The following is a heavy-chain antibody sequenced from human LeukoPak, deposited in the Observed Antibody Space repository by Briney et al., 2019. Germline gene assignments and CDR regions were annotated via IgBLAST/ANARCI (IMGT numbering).Heavy chain of an antibody. D-gene: IGHD6-19*01. CDR2: TPYNGTNN. CDR3: AKDRRWVSSSGHFDY. Sequence: PGGSLRLSCAASGFTFSNYGMHWVRQAPGKGLEWVASTPYNGTNNYYVDFVKGRFTISRDNSKNTLFLEMNNLRVDDTAVYYCAKDRRWVSSSGHFDYWGQGSLVTVSS. V-gene: IGHV3-30*02. J-gene: IGHJ4*02. CDR1: GFTFSNYG.